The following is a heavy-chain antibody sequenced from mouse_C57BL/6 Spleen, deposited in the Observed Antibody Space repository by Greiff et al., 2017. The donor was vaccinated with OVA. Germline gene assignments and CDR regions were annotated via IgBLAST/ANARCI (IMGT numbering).Heavy chain of an antibody. CDR3: ARAPYSVYFDY. V-gene: IGHV5-4*03. D-gene: IGHD1-1*01. CDR1: GFTFSSYA. CDR2: ISDGGSYT. Sequence: EVMLVESGGGLVKPGGSLKLSCAASGFTFSSYAMSWVRQTPEKRLEWVATISDGGSYTYYPDNVKGRFTISRDNAKNNLYLQMSHLKSEDTAMYYCARAPYSVYFDYWGQGTTLTVSS. J-gene: IGHJ2*01.